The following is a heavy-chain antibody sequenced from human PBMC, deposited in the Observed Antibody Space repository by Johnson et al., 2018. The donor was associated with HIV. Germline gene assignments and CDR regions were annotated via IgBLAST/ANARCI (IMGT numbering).Heavy chain of an antibody. Sequence: QVQLVESGGGVVQPGGSLRLSCVASGFTFRSYDMHWVRQAPGKGLEWVSVIYSGGSTYYADSVKGRFTISRDNSKSTLYLQMNSLRPEDTAVYYCAKERRAPRAFDIWGQGTMVTVSS. CDR1: GFTFRSYD. J-gene: IGHJ3*02. CDR2: IYSGGST. CDR3: AKERRAPRAFDI. V-gene: IGHV3-NL1*01.